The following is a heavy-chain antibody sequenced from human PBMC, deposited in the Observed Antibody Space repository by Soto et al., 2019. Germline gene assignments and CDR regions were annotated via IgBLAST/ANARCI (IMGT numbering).Heavy chain of an antibody. D-gene: IGHD2-15*01. CDR2: ISAYNGNT. Sequence: ASVKVSCKASGYALTSYGISWVRQAPGQGLEWMGWISAYNGNTNYAQKLQGRVTMTTDTSTSTAYMELRSLRSDDTAVYYCAREPRSARSGSCGYWGQGTLVTVSS. CDR3: AREPRSARSGSCGY. J-gene: IGHJ4*02. V-gene: IGHV1-18*01. CDR1: GYALTSYG.